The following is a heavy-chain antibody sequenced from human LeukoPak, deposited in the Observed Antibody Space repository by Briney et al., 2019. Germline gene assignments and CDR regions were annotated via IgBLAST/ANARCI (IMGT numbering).Heavy chain of an antibody. Sequence: SETLSLTCTVSGDSITSYFWSWIRQPPGKGLEWIGYIYYTGSTNSNPSLKSRVTMSVDTSKNQFSLKLNSVAAADTAVYYCARYGSGIYAFDIWGQGTMVAVSS. J-gene: IGHJ3*02. CDR2: IYYTGST. D-gene: IGHD3-10*01. V-gene: IGHV4-59*01. CDR1: GDSITSYF. CDR3: ARYGSGIYAFDI.